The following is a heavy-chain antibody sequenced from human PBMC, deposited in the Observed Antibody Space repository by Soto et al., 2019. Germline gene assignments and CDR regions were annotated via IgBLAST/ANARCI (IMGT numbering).Heavy chain of an antibody. D-gene: IGHD3-3*01. V-gene: IGHV1-69*01. Sequence: QVQLVQSGAEVKKPGSSVKVSCKASGGIFSSYTISWVRQAPGQGLEWMGGIIPIFDRTNYAQKFQGRVTITADESTSTAYMELISLRSEDTAMYYCARDHERFAPRAFHYFHSWGQGTLVTVSS. CDR2: IIPIFDRT. CDR3: ARDHERFAPRAFHYFHS. CDR1: GGIFSSYT. J-gene: IGHJ4*02.